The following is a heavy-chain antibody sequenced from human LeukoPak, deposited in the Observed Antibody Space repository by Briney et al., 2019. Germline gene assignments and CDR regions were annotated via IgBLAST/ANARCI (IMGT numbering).Heavy chain of an antibody. Sequence: PSETLSLTCTVSGGSISSSSYYWGWIRQPPGKGLEWIGEINHSGSTNYNPSLKSRVTISVDTSKNQFSLKLSSVTAADTAVYYCARGRGKEMPTALQYYFDYWGQGPLVTVSS. CDR2: INHSGST. J-gene: IGHJ4*02. V-gene: IGHV4-39*07. D-gene: IGHD5-24*01. CDR1: GGSISSSSYY. CDR3: ARGRGKEMPTALQYYFDY.